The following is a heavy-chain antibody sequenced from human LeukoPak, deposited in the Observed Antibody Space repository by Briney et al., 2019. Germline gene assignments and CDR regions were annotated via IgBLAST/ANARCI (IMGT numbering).Heavy chain of an antibody. V-gene: IGHV3-7*03. Sequence: PGGSLRLSCAASAFTFSRYWMSWVRQAPGKGLEWVASIKQDGSETYYVDSVKGRFTISRDNAKNSLHLQMNSLRAEDTAVYYCTRGRRRDPIGSSYYYGMDVWGQGTTVAVSS. CDR3: TRGRRRDPIGSSYYYGMDV. J-gene: IGHJ6*02. D-gene: IGHD1-1*01. CDR2: IKQDGSET. CDR1: AFTFSRYW.